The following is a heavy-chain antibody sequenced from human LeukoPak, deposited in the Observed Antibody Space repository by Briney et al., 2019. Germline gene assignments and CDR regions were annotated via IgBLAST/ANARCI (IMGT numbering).Heavy chain of an antibody. V-gene: IGHV3-30*18. CDR1: GFTFSSYG. CDR3: AKDPTTRLLWFGEFSGMDV. D-gene: IGHD3-10*01. Sequence: QAGGSLRLSCAASGFTFSSYGMHWVRQAPGKGLEWVAVISYDGSNKYYADSVKGRFTISRDNSKNTLYLQMNSLRAEDTAVYYCAKDPTTRLLWFGEFSGMDVWGQGTTVTVSS. J-gene: IGHJ6*02. CDR2: ISYDGSNK.